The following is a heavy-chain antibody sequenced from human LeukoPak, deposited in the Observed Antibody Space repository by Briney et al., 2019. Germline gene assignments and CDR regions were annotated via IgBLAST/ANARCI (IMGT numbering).Heavy chain of an antibody. D-gene: IGHD5-12*01. J-gene: IGHJ2*01. Sequence: GGSLRLSCAASGFTFSSYDMHWVRQATGKGLEWVSAIGTAGDTYYPGSVKGLFTISRENAKNSLYLQMNSLRAGDTAVYYCARVRKYSGYYSWYFDLWGRGTLVTVSS. CDR1: GFTFSSYD. CDR2: IGTAGDT. V-gene: IGHV3-13*01. CDR3: ARVRKYSGYYSWYFDL.